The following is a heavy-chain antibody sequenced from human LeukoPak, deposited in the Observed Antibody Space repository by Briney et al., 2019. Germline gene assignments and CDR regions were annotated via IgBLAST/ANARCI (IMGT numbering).Heavy chain of an antibody. CDR1: GFTVSRNY. CDR3: ARLSSSWYRDY. J-gene: IGHJ4*02. CDR2: IYSGVKT. V-gene: IGHV3-66*04. Sequence: GGSLRLSCAASGFTVSRNYMTLVRQAPGKGLECVSVIYSGVKTDYADSVKGRFTISRDDSKNTLYLQMNNLRAEDTAVYYCARLSSSWYRDYWGQGTLVTVSS. D-gene: IGHD6-13*01.